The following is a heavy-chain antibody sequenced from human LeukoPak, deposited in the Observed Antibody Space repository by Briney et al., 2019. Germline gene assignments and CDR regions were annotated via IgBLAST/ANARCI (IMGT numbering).Heavy chain of an antibody. CDR3: ARDRAPEFRAFDI. D-gene: IGHD3-10*01. V-gene: IGHV1-69*04. CDR2: IIPILGIA. Sequence: ASVKVSCKASGYTLTGYYMHWVRQAPGQGFEWMGRIIPILGIANYAQKFQGRVTITADKSTSTAYMELSSLRSEDTAVYYCARDRAPEFRAFDIWGQGTMVTVSS. J-gene: IGHJ3*02. CDR1: GYTLTGYY.